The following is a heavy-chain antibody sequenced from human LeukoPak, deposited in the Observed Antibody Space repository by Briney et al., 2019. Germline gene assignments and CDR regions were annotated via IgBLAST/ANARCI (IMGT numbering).Heavy chain of an antibody. CDR3: ATTSYYYDSPNY. D-gene: IGHD3-22*01. V-gene: IGHV4-39*01. Sequence: SETLSLTCTVSGGSISSTSYYWGWIRQPPGKGLEWIGSIYYSWDTYYNPSLKSRVTISVDTSKNQFSLKLSSVTAAYTAVYYCATTSYYYDSPNYWGQGTLVTVSS. CDR2: IYYSWDT. J-gene: IGHJ4*02. CDR1: GGSISSTSYY.